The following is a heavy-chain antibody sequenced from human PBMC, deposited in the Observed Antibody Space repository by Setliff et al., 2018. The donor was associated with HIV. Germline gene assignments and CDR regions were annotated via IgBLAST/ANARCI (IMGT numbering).Heavy chain of an antibody. CDR1: GDPINSHY. CDR2: ISYSGST. Sequence: SETLSLTCTVSGDPINSHYWSWIRQPPGEGLEWIGHISYSGSTNYNPSLKSRVTISVDTSKNQFSLKLSSVTAADTAVYYCARQRGGRVTIFGVSGGWFDPWGQGTLVTVSS. D-gene: IGHD3-3*01. J-gene: IGHJ5*02. CDR3: ARQRGGRVTIFGVSGGWFDP. V-gene: IGHV4-59*08.